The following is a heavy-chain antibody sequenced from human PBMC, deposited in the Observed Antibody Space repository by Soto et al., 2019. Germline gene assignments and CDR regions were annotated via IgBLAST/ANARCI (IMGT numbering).Heavy chain of an antibody. CDR2: FNWISGSV. D-gene: IGHD1-7*01. CDR1: GFTLEHYA. Sequence: EVHLVESGGGLVQPGRSLRLSCAASGFTLEHYAIHWVRQPPGKGLEWVSGFNWISGSVGYADSVKGRFTISRDNAKNSLYLQMNSLRVEDTALYYCSTTLFNWKYDTNFDFWGQGTLVTVSS. J-gene: IGHJ4*02. V-gene: IGHV3-9*01. CDR3: STTLFNWKYDTNFDF.